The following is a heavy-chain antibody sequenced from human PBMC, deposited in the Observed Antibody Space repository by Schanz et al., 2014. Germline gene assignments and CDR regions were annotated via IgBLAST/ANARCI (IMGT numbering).Heavy chain of an antibody. CDR3: AKGVGEYYHYYGMDV. J-gene: IGHJ6*02. CDR2: ISGSGGST. D-gene: IGHD1-26*01. V-gene: IGHV3-23*04. Sequence: VQLVESGGDLVKPGGSLRLSCAASGFTFSDYYMSWIRQAPGKGLEWVSGISGSGGSTYYADSVKGRFTISRDNSKNTLSVQMNSLRAEDTAVYYCAKGVGEYYHYYGMDVWGQGTTVTVSS. CDR1: GFTFSDYY.